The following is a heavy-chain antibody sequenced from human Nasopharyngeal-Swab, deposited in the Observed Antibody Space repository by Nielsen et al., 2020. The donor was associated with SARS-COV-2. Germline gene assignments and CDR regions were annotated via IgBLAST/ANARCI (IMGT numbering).Heavy chain of an antibody. J-gene: IGHJ5*02. D-gene: IGHD4-17*01. CDR2: INHSGST. CDR3: ARGGTVTTDT. CDR1: GYSISSGYY. Sequence: SETLSLACTVSGYSISSGYYWSWIRQPPGKGLEWIGEINHSGSTNYNPSLKSRVTISVDTSKNQFSLKLSSVTAADTAVYYCARGGTVTTDTWGQGTLVTVSS. V-gene: IGHV4-38-2*02.